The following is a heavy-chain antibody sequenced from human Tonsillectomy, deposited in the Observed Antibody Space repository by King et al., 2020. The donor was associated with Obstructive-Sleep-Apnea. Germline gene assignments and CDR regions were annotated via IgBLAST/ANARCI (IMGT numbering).Heavy chain of an antibody. CDR1: GFTFNYYG. V-gene: IGHV3-30*02. CDR2: IPYDGSNK. CDR3: AKVRVRIAVAGSSGDMDV. D-gene: IGHD6-19*01. J-gene: IGHJ6*02. Sequence: VQLVESGGGVVQPGGSLRLSCAASGFTFNYYGMHWVRQAPGKGLEWVAFIPYDGSNKYYADSVKGRFTISRDNSKNTLYLQMNSLRAEDTAVYYCAKVRVRIAVAGSSGDMDVWGQGTTVTVSS.